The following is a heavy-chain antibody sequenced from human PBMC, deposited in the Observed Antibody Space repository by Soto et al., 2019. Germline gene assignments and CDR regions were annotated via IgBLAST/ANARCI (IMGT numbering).Heavy chain of an antibody. CDR3: ARDHWGIVRGAMAVFDY. J-gene: IGHJ4*02. CDR2: ISAYNGNT. Sequence: QVQLVQSGAEVKKPGASVKVSCKASGYTFTSYGISWVRQAPGQGLEWMGWISAYNGNTNYAQKLQGRVTMTTDTSTSTAYMEMRSLRSDDTAVYYGARDHWGIVRGAMAVFDYWGQGTLVTVSS. CDR1: GYTFTSYG. V-gene: IGHV1-18*01. D-gene: IGHD3-10*01.